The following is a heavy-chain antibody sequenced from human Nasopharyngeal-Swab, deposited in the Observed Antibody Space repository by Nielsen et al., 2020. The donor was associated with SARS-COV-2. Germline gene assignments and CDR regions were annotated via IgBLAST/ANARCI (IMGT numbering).Heavy chain of an antibody. CDR1: GGSFSGYY. Sequence: SETLSLTCAVYGGSFSGYYWSWIRQPPGKGLEWIGSIYYSGSTYYNPSLKSRVTISVDTSKNQFSLKLSSVTAADTAVYYCARHADGSPWDYWGQGTLVTVSS. CDR2: IYYSGST. V-gene: IGHV4-34*01. J-gene: IGHJ4*02. D-gene: IGHD5-24*01. CDR3: ARHADGSPWDY.